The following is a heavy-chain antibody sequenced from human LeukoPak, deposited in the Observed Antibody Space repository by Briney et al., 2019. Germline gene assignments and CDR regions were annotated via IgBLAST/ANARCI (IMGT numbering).Heavy chain of an antibody. CDR1: GFTFSSYW. V-gene: IGHV3-7*01. CDR3: AQECVDSTGYYYVPNWFDP. J-gene: IGHJ5*02. D-gene: IGHD3-22*01. CDR2: IKQDGSAK. Sequence: SGGSLRLSCVASGFTFSSYWMSWVRQAPGKGLEWVANIKQDGSAKYYLDSVKGRFTISRDNAKNSLYLHMNSLRADDTAVYYCAQECVDSTGYYYVPNWFDPWGQGTLVTVSS.